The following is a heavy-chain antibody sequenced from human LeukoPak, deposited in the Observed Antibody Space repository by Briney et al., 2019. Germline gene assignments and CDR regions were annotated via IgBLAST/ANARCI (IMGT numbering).Heavy chain of an antibody. V-gene: IGHV4-59*01. CDR2: VYYSGST. J-gene: IGHJ3*02. CDR3: ARGLIVSAFDI. D-gene: IGHD3-22*01. Sequence: LSLTCTVSGGSISTYYWTWIRQPPGKGLEWIGYVYYSGSTNYNPSLKSRVTISVDTSKNQFSLKLSSVTAADTAVYYCARGLIVSAFDIWGQGTMFTVSS. CDR1: GGSISTYY.